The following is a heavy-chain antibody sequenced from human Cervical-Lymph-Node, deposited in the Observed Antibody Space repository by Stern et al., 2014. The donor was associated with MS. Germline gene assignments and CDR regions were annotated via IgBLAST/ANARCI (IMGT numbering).Heavy chain of an antibody. D-gene: IGHD1-26*01. CDR1: GYTFTSHA. Sequence: QVQLVQSGSELKKPGASVKVSCKASGYTFTSHAMNWVRQAPGQGLEWLGWVNTNTGNPTYAQGFTGRFVFSLDTSVSTAYVQISSRKAEDTAVYYCARGFSGSYYESGYWGQGTLVTVSS. V-gene: IGHV7-4-1*02. CDR3: ARGFSGSYYESGY. J-gene: IGHJ4*02. CDR2: VNTNTGNP.